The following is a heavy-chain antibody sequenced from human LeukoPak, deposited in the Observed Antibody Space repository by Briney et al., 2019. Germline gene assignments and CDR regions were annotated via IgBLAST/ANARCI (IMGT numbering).Heavy chain of an antibody. CDR3: ARDRTTVTTFDY. CDR2: ISSSSSYI. J-gene: IGHJ4*02. Sequence: GGSLRLSCAASRFTFSTYTMNWVRQAPGKGLEWVSSISSSSSYIYYADSVKGRFTISRDNAKNSLYLQMNTLRAEDTAVYYCARDRTTVTTFDYWGQGPLVTVSS. D-gene: IGHD4-17*01. V-gene: IGHV3-21*01. CDR1: RFTFSTYT.